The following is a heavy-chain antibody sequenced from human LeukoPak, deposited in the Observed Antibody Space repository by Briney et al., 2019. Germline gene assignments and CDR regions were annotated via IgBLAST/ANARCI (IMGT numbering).Heavy chain of an antibody. Sequence: GGSLRLSCAASGFTFSSYAMSWVRQAPGKGLEWVSAISGSGGSTYYADSVKGRFTISRDNSKNTLYLQVNSLRAEDTAVYYCAKDRHRGSGHFDYWGQGTLVTVSS. CDR1: GFTFSSYA. D-gene: IGHD3-10*01. J-gene: IGHJ4*02. V-gene: IGHV3-23*01. CDR2: ISGSGGST. CDR3: AKDRHRGSGHFDY.